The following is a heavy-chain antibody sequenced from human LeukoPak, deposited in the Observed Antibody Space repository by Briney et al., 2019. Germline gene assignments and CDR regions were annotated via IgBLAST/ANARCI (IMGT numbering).Heavy chain of an antibody. D-gene: IGHD6-6*01. J-gene: IGHJ4*02. V-gene: IGHV3-23*01. CDR2: ISDSGGDT. CDR1: GFTFSNYG. Sequence: GGSLGLSCTASGFTFSNYGMAWVRQAPGKGLEWVSSISDSGGDTYYADSVKGRFTVSRDNSKNTLYLQMNSLRAEDTAVFYCAKRVSYSNSAAYFDYWGQGTLVTVSS. CDR3: AKRVSYSNSAAYFDY.